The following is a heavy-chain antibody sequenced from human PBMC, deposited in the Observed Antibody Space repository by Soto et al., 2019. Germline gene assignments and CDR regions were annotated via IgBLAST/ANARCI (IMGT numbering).Heavy chain of an antibody. CDR1: GGSIISGGYY. J-gene: IGHJ5*02. D-gene: IGHD5-18*01. Sequence: SETLSLTCTVSGGSIISGGYYWSWIRQHPGKGLEWIGYIYYSGSTYYNPSLKSRVTISVDTSKNQFSLKLSSVTAADTAVYYCARVLRGYRNAIALNWFDPWGQGTLVTVSS. V-gene: IGHV4-31*03. CDR2: IYYSGST. CDR3: ARVLRGYRNAIALNWFDP.